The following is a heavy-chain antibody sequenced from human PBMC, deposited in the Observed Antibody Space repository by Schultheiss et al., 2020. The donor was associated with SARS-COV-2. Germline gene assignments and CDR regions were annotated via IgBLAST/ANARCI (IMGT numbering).Heavy chain of an antibody. J-gene: IGHJ4*02. Sequence: GGSLRLSCAASGFTFSSYEMNWVRQAPGKGLEWVAVISYDGSNKYYADSVKGRFTVSRDNAQNSLYLQMNSLRDDDTAVYFCASHPGSSWFHYWGQGTLVTVSS. CDR2: ISYDGSNK. V-gene: IGHV3-30-3*01. CDR1: GFTFSSYE. D-gene: IGHD6-13*01. CDR3: ASHPGSSWFHY.